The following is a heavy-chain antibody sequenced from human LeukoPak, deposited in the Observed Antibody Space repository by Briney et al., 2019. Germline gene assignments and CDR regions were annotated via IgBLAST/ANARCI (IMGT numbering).Heavy chain of an antibody. Sequence: SETLSLTCTVSGGSISSYYWSWIRQPPGKGLEWIGYIYYSGSTNYNPSLKSRVTISVDTSKNQFSLKLSSVTAADTAVYYCAREGDSYSSSWYAGWGQGTLVTVSS. CDR3: AREGDSYSSSWYAG. D-gene: IGHD6-13*01. CDR1: GGSISSYY. J-gene: IGHJ4*02. V-gene: IGHV4-59*12. CDR2: IYYSGST.